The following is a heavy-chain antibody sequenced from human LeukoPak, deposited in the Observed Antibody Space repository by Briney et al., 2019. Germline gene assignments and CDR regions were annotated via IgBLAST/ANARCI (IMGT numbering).Heavy chain of an antibody. CDR1: GFTFSTYT. Sequence: GGSLRLSCAASGFTFSTYTMAWVRQAPGGGLEWVSGIGGDGGGGTYYADSVKGRFAISRDNSKSTLYLQMNSLRAEDTAVYYCARGSGDSSGYALTFFDYWGQGTLVTVSS. CDR3: ARGSGDSSGYALTFFDY. D-gene: IGHD3-22*01. J-gene: IGHJ4*02. CDR2: IGGDGGGGT. V-gene: IGHV3-23*01.